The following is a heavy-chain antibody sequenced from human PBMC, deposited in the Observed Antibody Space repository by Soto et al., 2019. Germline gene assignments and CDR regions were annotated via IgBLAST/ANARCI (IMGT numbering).Heavy chain of an antibody. CDR1: NGSFSVYY. CDR3: GRGSTRRYAGDI. J-gene: IGHJ3*02. Sequence: SDTLSFTCAVYNGSFSVYYWAWIRQTPGKGLEWIGENNHSGSTNYNPSLQSRVTLSVDTSKYHFSLKLSSVHAPDTVVYYWGRGSTRRYAGDILDQGTMETVSS. D-gene: IGHD2-2*01. V-gene: IGHV4-34*01. CDR2: NNHSGST.